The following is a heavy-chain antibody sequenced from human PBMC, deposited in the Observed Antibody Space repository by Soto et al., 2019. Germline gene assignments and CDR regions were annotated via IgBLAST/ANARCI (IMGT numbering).Heavy chain of an antibody. CDR3: ARTTIRVVGAS. V-gene: IGHV1-69*14. J-gene: IGHJ5*02. Sequence: QVQLVQSGAEVTKPGSSVKVSCKASGGTFSSYAISWVRQAPGQGLEWMGGIIPIFGTANYAQKFQGRVTITADKPTSTAYKRLGSLRSEDPAVYYCARTTIRVVGASWGQGTLVTVSS. D-gene: IGHD2-15*01. CDR2: IIPIFGTA. CDR1: GGTFSSYA.